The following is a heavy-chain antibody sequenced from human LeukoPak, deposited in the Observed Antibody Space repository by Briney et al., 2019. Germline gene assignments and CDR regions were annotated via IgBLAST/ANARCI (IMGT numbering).Heavy chain of an antibody. J-gene: IGHJ5*02. D-gene: IGHD1-14*01. CDR2: INHSGST. CDR1: GGSFSGYY. CDR3: ARGTRTFDP. Sequence: SEILSLTCAVYGGSFSGYYWSWIRQPPGKGLEWIGEINHSGSTNYNPSLKSRVTISVDTSKNQFSLKLSSVTAADTAVYYCARGTRTFDPWGQGTLVTVSS. V-gene: IGHV4-34*01.